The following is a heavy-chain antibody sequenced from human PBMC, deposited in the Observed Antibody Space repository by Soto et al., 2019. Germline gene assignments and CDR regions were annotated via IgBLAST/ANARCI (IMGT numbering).Heavy chain of an antibody. J-gene: IGHJ6*02. D-gene: IGHD5-12*01. CDR3: ARVDNDVTPTPQDV. CDR1: GYIFVNYG. Sequence: QVQLVQSGDEVRKPGSSVKVSCKASGYIFVNYGIAWVRQAPGQGLEWMGWISPYSGKPTYASKVQGRLTMTTATXXSTADMDLGSLTSDDTAVYYCARVDNDVTPTPQDVWGQWTTVTVSS. V-gene: IGHV1-18*01. CDR2: ISPYSGKP.